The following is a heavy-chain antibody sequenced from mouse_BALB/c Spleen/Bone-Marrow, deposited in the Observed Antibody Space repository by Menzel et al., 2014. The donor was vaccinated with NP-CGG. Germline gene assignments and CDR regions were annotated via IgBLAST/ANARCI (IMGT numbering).Heavy chain of an antibody. J-gene: IGHJ3*01. D-gene: IGHD2-14*01. V-gene: IGHV1S81*02. CDR2: INPSNGGT. Sequence: VQLVESGAELVKPGASVKLSCKASGYTFTSYYMYWVKQRPGQGLEWIGEINPSNGGTNFNEKFKSKATLTVDKSSSTAYMQLSSLTSEDSAVYYCTRDYRYTWFAYWGQGTLVTVSA. CDR1: GYTFTSYY. CDR3: TRDYRYTWFAY.